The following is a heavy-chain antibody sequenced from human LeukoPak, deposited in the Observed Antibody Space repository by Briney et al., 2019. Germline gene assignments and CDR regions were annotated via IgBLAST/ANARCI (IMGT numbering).Heavy chain of an antibody. J-gene: IGHJ4*02. CDR3: VRHRTASDY. D-gene: IGHD1-1*01. CDR2: ITPRGDYI. V-gene: IGHV3-21*01. Sequence: GGSLRLSCAASGFTFSSYSMNWVRQAPGKGLEWVSSITPRGDYIYYADSLKGRFTISRDNAKNSLYLQMSSLRAEDTAVYYCVRHRTASDYWGQGALVTVSS. CDR1: GFTFSSYS.